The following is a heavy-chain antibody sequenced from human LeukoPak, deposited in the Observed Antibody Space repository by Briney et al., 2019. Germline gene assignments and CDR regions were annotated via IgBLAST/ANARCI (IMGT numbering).Heavy chain of an antibody. Sequence: GGSLRLSCAASGFTFSDYYMSWIRQAPGKGLEWVSCICSSSSYRNYADSVKGRFTISRDNAKKSLYLQMNSLRPEDTAVSYCASSRAAAGDYYYVMDVGGQGTTVTVPS. CDR2: ICSSSSYR. V-gene: IGHV3-11*06. J-gene: IGHJ6*02. CDR3: ASSRAAAGDYYYVMDV. D-gene: IGHD6-13*01. CDR1: GFTFSDYY.